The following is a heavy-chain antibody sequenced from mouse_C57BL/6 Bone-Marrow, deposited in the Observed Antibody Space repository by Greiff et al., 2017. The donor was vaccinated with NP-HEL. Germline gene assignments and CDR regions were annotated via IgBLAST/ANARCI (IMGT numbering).Heavy chain of an antibody. CDR1: GYTFTSYW. CDR2: IDPNSGGT. CDR3: ARSPTTVVAPYWYFDV. Sequence: QVQLKQPGAELVKPGASVKLSCKASGYTFTSYWMHWVKQRPGRGLEWIGRIDPNSGGTKYNEKFKSKATLTVDKPSSTAYMQLSSLTSEDSAVYYCARSPTTVVAPYWYFDVWGTGTTVTVSS. V-gene: IGHV1-72*01. J-gene: IGHJ1*03. D-gene: IGHD1-1*01.